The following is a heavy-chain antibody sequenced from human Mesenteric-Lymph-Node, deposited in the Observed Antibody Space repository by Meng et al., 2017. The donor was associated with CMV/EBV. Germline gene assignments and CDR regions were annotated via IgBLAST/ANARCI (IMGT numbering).Heavy chain of an antibody. CDR3: ARFLTNWGPGDFDY. CDR1: VYTFTSYD. D-gene: IGHD7-27*01. V-gene: IGHV1-18*01. CDR2: ISAYNDNT. J-gene: IGHJ4*02. Sequence: ASVYTFTSYDISWVRQAHGQELEWMRWISAYNDNTDYAQKLQGRVTLTTDTSTSTAYMELRSLRSDDTAVYYCARFLTNWGPGDFDYWGQGTLVTVSS.